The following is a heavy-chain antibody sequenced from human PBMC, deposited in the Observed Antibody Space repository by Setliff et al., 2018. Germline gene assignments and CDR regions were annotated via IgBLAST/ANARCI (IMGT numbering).Heavy chain of an antibody. CDR3: TRGESYDSGWYSAFDI. Sequence: ALRLSCTTSGFTFRDFAMIWFRQAPGKGLEWVGFISSKRYGGAPEYAASVQGRFSIFRDDSRSIVYLQMNSLKTADTAVYYCTRGESYDSGWYSAFDIWGQGTTVTVSS. D-gene: IGHD6-19*01. V-gene: IGHV3-49*03. CDR1: GFTFRDFA. CDR2: ISSKRYGGAP. J-gene: IGHJ3*02.